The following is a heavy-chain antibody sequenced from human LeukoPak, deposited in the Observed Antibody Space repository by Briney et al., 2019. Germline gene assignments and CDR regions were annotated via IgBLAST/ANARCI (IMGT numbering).Heavy chain of an antibody. CDR3: ARDLRVSSGYSRGIDY. CDR1: GGSMSIYY. CDR2: IYHSGST. V-gene: IGHV4-59*12. Sequence: AETLFLTCSVAGGSMSIYYWSWIRQPPGKGLEWIGEIYHSGSTNYNPSLKREVTISVDKSKNQFSLQLSSVTAADTAVYYCARDLRVSSGYSRGIDYWGQGTVDPVSS. J-gene: IGHJ4*02. D-gene: IGHD3-22*01.